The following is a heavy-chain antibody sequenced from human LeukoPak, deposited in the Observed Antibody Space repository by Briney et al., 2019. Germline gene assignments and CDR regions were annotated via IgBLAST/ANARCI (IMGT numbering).Heavy chain of an antibody. CDR1: GYTFTGYY. J-gene: IGHJ5*02. CDR3: ARVVVFPDTNNWFDP. D-gene: IGHD1-26*01. CDR2: INPNSGGT. V-gene: IGHV1-2*02. Sequence: ASVKVSCKASGYTFTGYYMHWVRQAPGQGLEWMGWINPNSGGTNYAQKFQGRVTMTRDTSISTAYMELSRLRSDDTAVYYCARVVVFPDTNNWFDPWGQGTLVTVSS.